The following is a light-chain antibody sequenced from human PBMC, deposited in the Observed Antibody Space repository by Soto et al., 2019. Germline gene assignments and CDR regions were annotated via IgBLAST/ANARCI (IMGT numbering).Light chain of an antibody. CDR2: EVS. V-gene: IGLV2-14*01. Sequence: QSALTQPASASGSPGQSITISCTGTSSDVGGYNYVSWYQQHPGKAPKLLIYEVSNRPSGVSNRFSGSKSGNTASLTISGLQDEDEADYYCNSYTASSTWVFGGGTKLTVL. J-gene: IGLJ3*02. CDR3: NSYTASSTWV. CDR1: SSDVGGYNY.